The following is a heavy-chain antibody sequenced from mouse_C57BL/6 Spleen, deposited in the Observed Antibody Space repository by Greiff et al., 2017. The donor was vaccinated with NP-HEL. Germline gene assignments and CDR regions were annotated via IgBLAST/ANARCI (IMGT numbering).Heavy chain of an antibody. D-gene: IGHD2-10*01. V-gene: IGHV1-64*01. CDR3: ARTPYLRGAMDY. Sequence: QVQLQQPGAELVKPGASVKLSCKASGYTFTSYWMHWVKQKPGQGLEWIGMIHPNSGSTSYNGNFTGKATLTAVKSSSTDYMKRSSLTYEDAAVYFCARTPYLRGAMDYWGQGTSVTVSS. CDR1: GYTFTSYW. CDR2: IHPNSGST. J-gene: IGHJ4*01.